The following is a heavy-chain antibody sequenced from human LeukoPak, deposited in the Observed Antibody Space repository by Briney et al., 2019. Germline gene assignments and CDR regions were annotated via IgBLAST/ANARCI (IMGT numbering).Heavy chain of an antibody. CDR1: GGSFSGYY. Sequence: SETLSLTCAVYGGSFSGYYWSGIRQPPGKGLEWIGEINHSGSTNYNPSLKSRVTISVDTSKNQFSLKLSSVTAADTAVYYCARGGGAVADSFEYWGQGTLVTVSS. J-gene: IGHJ4*02. CDR2: INHSGST. D-gene: IGHD6-19*01. CDR3: ARGGGAVADSFEY. V-gene: IGHV4-34*01.